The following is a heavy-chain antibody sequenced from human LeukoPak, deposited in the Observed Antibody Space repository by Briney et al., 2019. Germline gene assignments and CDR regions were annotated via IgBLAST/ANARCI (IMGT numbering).Heavy chain of an antibody. CDR2: ISYDGIKK. CDR3: AKESTVVTFDF. D-gene: IGHD4-23*01. J-gene: IGHJ4*02. V-gene: IGHV3-30*18. Sequence: GGSLRLSCAASGLTFRSYGMHWVRQAPGKGLEWVAVISYDGIKKYYGDPVTGRFTISRDNSKITLYLQMNSLRSEGTVVYYCAKESTVVTFDFWGQGTLVTVFS. CDR1: GLTFRSYG.